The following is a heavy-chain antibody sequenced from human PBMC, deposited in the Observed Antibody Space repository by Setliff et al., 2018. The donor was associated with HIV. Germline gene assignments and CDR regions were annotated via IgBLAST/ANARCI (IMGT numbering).Heavy chain of an antibody. Sequence: GASVKVSCKASGGIYSSYAITWVRQAPGQGLEWMGGIIPISGTTKYAQKFQGRVTITTDESTSTAYMEVSSLRSEDTAVYYCATFGEVSKWLMRYWGQGTLVTAPQ. CDR3: ATFGEVSKWLMRY. J-gene: IGHJ4*02. CDR2: IIPISGTT. D-gene: IGHD3-16*01. CDR1: GGIYSSYA. V-gene: IGHV1-69*05.